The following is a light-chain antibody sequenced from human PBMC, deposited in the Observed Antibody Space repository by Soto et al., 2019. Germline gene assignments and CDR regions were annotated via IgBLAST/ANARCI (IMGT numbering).Light chain of an antibody. V-gene: IGLV1-47*01. CDR2: RNN. Sequence: QSVLTQPPSASGTPGQRVTISCSGSSSNIGNNYVYWYQHLPGTAPKLLIYRNNQRPSGVPDRFSGSKSGTSASLAISGLRSEDEADYYCAAWDDSLSGWVFGGGTKLTV. J-gene: IGLJ3*02. CDR1: SSNIGNNY. CDR3: AAWDDSLSGWV.